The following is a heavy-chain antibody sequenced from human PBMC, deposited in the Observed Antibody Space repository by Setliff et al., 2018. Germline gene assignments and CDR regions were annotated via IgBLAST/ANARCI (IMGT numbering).Heavy chain of an antibody. D-gene: IGHD4-4*01. CDR2: IYPGDPET. Sequence: GESLKISCKASGYMFAKYWIGWVRQMPGKGLEWMGIIYPGDPETRYSPPFLGQVTISADKSVSTAYLPWSSLKASDSAIYYWARLGTTVTPPPPDHWGQGTLVTVSS. CDR1: GYMFAKYW. V-gene: IGHV5-51*01. CDR3: ARLGTTVTPPPPDH. J-gene: IGHJ4*02.